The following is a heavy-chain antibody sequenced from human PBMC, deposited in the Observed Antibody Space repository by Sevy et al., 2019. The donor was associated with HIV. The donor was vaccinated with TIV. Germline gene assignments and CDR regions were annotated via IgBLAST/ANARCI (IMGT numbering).Heavy chain of an antibody. V-gene: IGHV3-30*02. D-gene: IGHD4-4*01. J-gene: IGHJ5*02. CDR3: ARETDNSARGLDP. CDR2: IWHDGSNK. CDR1: GFTFNFHG. Sequence: GGSLRLSCAASGFTFNFHGMHWVRQAPGKGLEWVAFIWHDGSNKYMADSVKGRFTISRDNSKNTLFLQMNSLTVEDTAVDYCARETDNSARGLDPWGQGTLVTVSS.